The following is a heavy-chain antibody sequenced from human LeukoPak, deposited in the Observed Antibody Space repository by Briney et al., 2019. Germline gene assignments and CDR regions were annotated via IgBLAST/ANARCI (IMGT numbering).Heavy chain of an antibody. V-gene: IGHV3-23*01. D-gene: IGHD5-24*01. CDR3: ARAVGYNGFLDY. J-gene: IGHJ4*02. CDR2: ISASGGTT. Sequence: PGGSLRLSCAASGFTFSSYAMSWVRQAPGKGLEWVSGISASGGTTYYADSVKGRFTISRDNAKNSLYLQMNSLRAEDTAVYYCARAVGYNGFLDYWGQGTLVTVSS. CDR1: GFTFSSYA.